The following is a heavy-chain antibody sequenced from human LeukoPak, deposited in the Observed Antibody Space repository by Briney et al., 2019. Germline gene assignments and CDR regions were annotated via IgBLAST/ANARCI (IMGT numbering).Heavy chain of an antibody. J-gene: IGHJ4*02. CDR1: GGSFSGYY. CDR3: ARDRTDSSRGY. D-gene: IGHD2-21*01. V-gene: IGHV4-34*01. CDR2: INHSGST. Sequence: SETLSLTCAVYGGSFSGYYWSRIRQSPGKGLEWIGEINHSGSTNYNPSLKSRVTISVDTSKNQFSLKLSSVTAADTAVYYCARDRTDSSRGYWGQGTLVTVSS.